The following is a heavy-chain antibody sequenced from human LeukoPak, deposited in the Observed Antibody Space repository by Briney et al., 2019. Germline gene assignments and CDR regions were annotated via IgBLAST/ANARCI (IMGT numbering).Heavy chain of an antibody. CDR2: VYSSGSL. Sequence: SETLSLTCTVSGGSISSSSYCWAWIRQPPGRQLEWIGSVYSSGSLYYNPSLKSRVTISVDTSKNQFSLKLNSVTAADTAVYYCARDRRQRDYFDFWGQGARVTVSS. CDR3: ARDRRQRDYFDF. V-gene: IGHV4-39*07. CDR1: GGSISSSSYC. D-gene: IGHD1-1*01. J-gene: IGHJ4*02.